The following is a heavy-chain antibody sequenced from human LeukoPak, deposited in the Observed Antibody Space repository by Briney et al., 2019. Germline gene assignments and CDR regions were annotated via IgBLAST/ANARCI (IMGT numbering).Heavy chain of an antibody. CDR1: GFNFSSYC. V-gene: IGHV3-30*18. D-gene: IGHD5-12*01. CDR2: ISYDGSNK. CDR3: AKDHSGYGCDY. Sequence: PGGSLRLSCAASGFNFSSYCINWVRQAPGKGLEWVAVISYDGSNKYYADSVKGRFTISRDNSKNTLCLQMNSLRAEDTAVYYCAKDHSGYGCDYWGQGTLVTVSS. J-gene: IGHJ4*02.